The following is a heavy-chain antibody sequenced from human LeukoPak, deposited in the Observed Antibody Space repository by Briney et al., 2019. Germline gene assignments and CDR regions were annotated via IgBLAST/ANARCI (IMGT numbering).Heavy chain of an antibody. Sequence: GRTLRLSCAASGFTFDDYAMHWVRQAPREGLEWVSGISWNSGSISYADPVKGRFTISRDNAKNSLYLQMNSLRAEDTALYYCAKGDPIAVAGMFDYWGQGTLVTVSS. CDR3: AKGDPIAVAGMFDY. J-gene: IGHJ4*02. CDR1: GFTFDDYA. V-gene: IGHV3-9*01. CDR2: ISWNSGSI. D-gene: IGHD6-19*01.